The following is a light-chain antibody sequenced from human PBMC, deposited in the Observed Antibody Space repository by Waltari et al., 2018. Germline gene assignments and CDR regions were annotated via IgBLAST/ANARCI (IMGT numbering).Light chain of an antibody. CDR3: HHRSSCPYT. Sequence: EIVLTQSPATLSLSPGERATLSCRASQSVNHYLAWYQQKPGQAPRLLIYDASNRATATPARFSGSGSGTAFTLTISSLEPEDFAVYYCHHRSSCPYTFGQGTKLEIK. V-gene: IGKV3-11*01. CDR1: QSVNHY. J-gene: IGKJ2*01. CDR2: DAS.